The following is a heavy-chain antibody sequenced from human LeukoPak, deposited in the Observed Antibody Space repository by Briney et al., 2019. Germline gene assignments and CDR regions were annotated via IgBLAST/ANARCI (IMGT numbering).Heavy chain of an antibody. Sequence: GGSLRLSCAASGFTFDDYGMSWVRQAPGKGLEWVSGINWNGGSTGYADSVKGRFTISRDNAKNSLYLQMNSLRAEDTALYYCARANGGYYGSGSYFGYYYYYYMDVWGKGTTVTVSS. J-gene: IGHJ6*03. D-gene: IGHD3-10*01. CDR1: GFTFDDYG. CDR3: ARANGGYYGSGSYFGYYYYYYMDV. V-gene: IGHV3-20*04. CDR2: INWNGGST.